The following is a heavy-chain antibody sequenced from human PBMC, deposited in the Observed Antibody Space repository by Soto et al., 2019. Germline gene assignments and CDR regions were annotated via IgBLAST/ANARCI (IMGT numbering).Heavy chain of an antibody. Sequence: SEALSLTCNVSGDPITSYFWTWIRQPAGKGLEWIGHVFPGGPTSHNSSLKSRVSMSIDTSKNQFSLTLTSVTAADTAVYYCARTLSGFTYGSRPFYSDYWGQGTPATV. CDR2: VFPGGPT. CDR3: ARTLSGFTYGSRPFYSDY. V-gene: IGHV4-4*07. J-gene: IGHJ4*02. D-gene: IGHD3-10*01. CDR1: GDPITSYF.